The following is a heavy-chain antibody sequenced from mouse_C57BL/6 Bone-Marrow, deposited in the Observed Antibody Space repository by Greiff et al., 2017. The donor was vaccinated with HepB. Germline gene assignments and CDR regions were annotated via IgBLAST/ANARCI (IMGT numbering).Heavy chain of an antibody. Sequence: QVQLQQPGTELVKPGASVKLSCKASGYTFTSYWMHWVKQRPGQGLAWIGNINPSNGGTNYNEKFKSKATLTVDKSSSTAYMQRSSLTSEDSAVYDCARSRSATVEASPYYFDYWGQGTTLTVSS. V-gene: IGHV1-53*01. D-gene: IGHD1-1*01. CDR2: INPSNGGT. CDR3: ARSRSATVEASPYYFDY. J-gene: IGHJ2*01. CDR1: GYTFTSYW.